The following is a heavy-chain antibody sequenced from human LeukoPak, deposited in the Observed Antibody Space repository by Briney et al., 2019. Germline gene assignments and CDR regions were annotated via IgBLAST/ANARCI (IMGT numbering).Heavy chain of an antibody. Sequence: SETLSHTCTVSGGSISSGGYYWSWIRQHPGKGLEWIGYICYSGSTYYNPSLKSRVTISVDTSKNQFSLKLSSVTAADTAVYYCARAPYGSGDYYFDYWGQGTLVTVSS. J-gene: IGHJ4*02. CDR3: ARAPYGSGDYYFDY. D-gene: IGHD3-10*01. CDR2: ICYSGST. V-gene: IGHV4-31*03. CDR1: GGSISSGGYY.